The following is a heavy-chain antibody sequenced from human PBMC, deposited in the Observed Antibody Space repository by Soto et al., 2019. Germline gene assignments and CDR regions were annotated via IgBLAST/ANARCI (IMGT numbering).Heavy chain of an antibody. V-gene: IGHV3-11*01. D-gene: IGHD6-13*01. CDR1: GFTFSDYY. CDR2: ISNSGHAI. CDR3: ARDARYASSSYGFDV. Sequence: DWTGGSLRLSCVASGFTFSDYYMSWIRQAPGKGLEWVSYISNSGHAIYYADSVKGRFTVSRDNSNNSMSLQMDSLRADDTAIYYCARDARYASSSYGFDVWGQGTTVSVSS. J-gene: IGHJ6*02.